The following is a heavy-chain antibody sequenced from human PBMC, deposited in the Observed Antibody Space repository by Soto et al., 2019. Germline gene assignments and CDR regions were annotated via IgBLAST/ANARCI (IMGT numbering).Heavy chain of an antibody. CDR1: GFTFSGFG. CDR2: IWYDGSKK. Sequence: QVQLVESGGGVVQPGRSLKLSCTASGFTFSGFGMHWVRQAPGKGLEWVAVIWYDGSKKSYAESVEGRFTISRDNSKNTLYLEMNNLRVEDTATYYCAGAMKGVTLQLWLLHWGQGARVTVSS. J-gene: IGHJ4*02. D-gene: IGHD5-18*01. V-gene: IGHV3-33*01. CDR3: AGAMKGVTLQLWLLH.